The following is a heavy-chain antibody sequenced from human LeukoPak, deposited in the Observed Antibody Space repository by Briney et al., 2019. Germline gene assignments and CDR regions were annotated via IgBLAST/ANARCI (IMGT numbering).Heavy chain of an antibody. J-gene: IGHJ4*02. Sequence: PGGSPRLSCAASGFTFSSYAMSWVRQAPGKGLEWVSVVSGSGGGTYYADSVKGRFAISGDNSKNTVYLQMNSLRAEDTALYYCAKGGVYGDYYFDYWGQGTLVTVSS. CDR3: AKGGVYGDYYFDY. D-gene: IGHD4-17*01. CDR2: VSGSGGGT. CDR1: GFTFSSYA. V-gene: IGHV3-23*01.